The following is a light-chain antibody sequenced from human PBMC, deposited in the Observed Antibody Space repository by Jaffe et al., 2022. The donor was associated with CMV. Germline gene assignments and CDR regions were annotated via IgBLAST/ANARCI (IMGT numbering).Light chain of an antibody. Sequence: QSALTQPASVSGSPGQSITISCTGASSDVGTYNFVSWYQQLPGKAPQLLIFEVSKRPSRVSNRFSGSKSGNTASLTISGLQAEDEADYYCCSYAGSNTWMFGGGTKLTVL. CDR2: EVS. CDR1: SSDVGTYNF. CDR3: CSYAGSNTWM. V-gene: IGLV2-23*02. J-gene: IGLJ3*02.